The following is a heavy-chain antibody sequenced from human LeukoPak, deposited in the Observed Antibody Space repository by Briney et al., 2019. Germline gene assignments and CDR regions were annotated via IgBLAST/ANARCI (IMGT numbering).Heavy chain of an antibody. Sequence: GGSLRLSCAASGFTFSNFAMTWVRQAPGKGLEWVSSIVGSSSTYYADSLKGRFTISRDNAKNSLFLQMNSLRAEDTAVYYCARDVALGSGYGYFDYWGQGTLVTVSS. J-gene: IGHJ4*02. CDR1: GFTFSNFA. V-gene: IGHV3-21*04. CDR3: ARDVALGSGYGYFDY. D-gene: IGHD5-12*01. CDR2: IVGSSST.